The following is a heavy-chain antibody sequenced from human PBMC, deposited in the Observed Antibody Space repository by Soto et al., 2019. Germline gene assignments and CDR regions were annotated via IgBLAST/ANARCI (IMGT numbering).Heavy chain of an antibody. CDR3: ARGITIFGVVRDAFDI. V-gene: IGHV3-30-3*01. Sequence: QVQLVESGGGVVQPGRSLRLSCAASGFTFSSYAMHWVRQAPGKGLEWVAVISYDGSNKYYADSVKGRFTISRDNYKNTLYLQMNSLRAEDTAVYYCARGITIFGVVRDAFDIWGQGTMVTVSS. CDR2: ISYDGSNK. J-gene: IGHJ3*02. CDR1: GFTFSSYA. D-gene: IGHD3-3*01.